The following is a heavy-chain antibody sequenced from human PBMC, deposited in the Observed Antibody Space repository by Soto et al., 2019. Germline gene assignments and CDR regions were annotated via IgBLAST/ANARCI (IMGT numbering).Heavy chain of an antibody. Sequence: ASVKVSCKASGGTFSSYTISWVRQAPGQGLEWKGRIIPILGIANYAQKFQGRVTITADKSTSTAYMELSSLRSEDTAVYYCARDPGGYCSGGSCDDDAFDIWGQGTMVTVSS. CDR1: GGTFSSYT. J-gene: IGHJ3*02. CDR3: ARDPGGYCSGGSCDDDAFDI. V-gene: IGHV1-69*04. CDR2: IIPILGIA. D-gene: IGHD2-15*01.